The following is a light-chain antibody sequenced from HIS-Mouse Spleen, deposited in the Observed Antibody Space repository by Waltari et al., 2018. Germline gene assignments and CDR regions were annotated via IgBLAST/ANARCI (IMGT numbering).Light chain of an antibody. CDR3: YSTDSSGNHRV. CDR2: EDS. J-gene: IGLJ2*01. CDR1: ALPKKH. Sequence: SYELTQPPSVSVSPGQTARITCSGDALPKKHASWYQQKSGQAPVLVIYEDSKRPSGIPERFSGSSSGTMATSTISGAQVEDEADYYCYSTDSSGNHRVFGGGTKLTVL. V-gene: IGLV3-10*01.